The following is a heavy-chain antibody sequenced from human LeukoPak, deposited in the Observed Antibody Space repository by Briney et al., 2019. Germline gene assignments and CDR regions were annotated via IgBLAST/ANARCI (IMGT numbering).Heavy chain of an antibody. CDR2: ISGSGGTT. CDR3: ARISSSWFFDF. Sequence: PGGSLRLSCAASGFTFSDYAMSWVRQAPGKGLEWASTISGSGGTTYYADSVKGRFTITRDNSKNTLYLQMDTLRADDTAVYYCARISSSWFFDFWGQGTLVTVSS. J-gene: IGHJ4*02. CDR1: GFTFSDYA. D-gene: IGHD6-13*01. V-gene: IGHV3-23*01.